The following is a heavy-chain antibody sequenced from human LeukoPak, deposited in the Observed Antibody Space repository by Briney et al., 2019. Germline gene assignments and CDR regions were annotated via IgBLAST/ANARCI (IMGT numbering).Heavy chain of an antibody. CDR2: ISSSSSYI. CDR3: ARDPSGWYGSFDY. Sequence: GGSLRLSCAASRFTFSTYGMHWVRQAPGKGLEWVSSISSSSSYIYYADSVKGRFTISRDNAKNSLYLQMNSLRAEDTAVYYCARDPSGWYGSFDYWGQGTLVTVSS. V-gene: IGHV3-21*01. D-gene: IGHD6-19*01. CDR1: RFTFSTYG. J-gene: IGHJ4*02.